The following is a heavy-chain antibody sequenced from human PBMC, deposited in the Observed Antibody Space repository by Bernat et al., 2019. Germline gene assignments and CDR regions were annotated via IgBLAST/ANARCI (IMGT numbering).Heavy chain of an antibody. CDR1: GFTFSSYS. V-gene: IGHV3-21*01. D-gene: IGHD6-19*01. CDR3: GTEYSSGAYYYYGMDV. Sequence: EVQLVESGGGLVKPGGSLRLSCAASGFTFSSYSMNWVRQAPGKGLEWVSSISSSSSYKNYAESVKNGYSTTTDNDANTLFLLMNSRRSEDTTVDYCGTEYSSGAYYYYGMDVWGQGTTVTVSS. CDR2: ISSSSSYK. J-gene: IGHJ6*02.